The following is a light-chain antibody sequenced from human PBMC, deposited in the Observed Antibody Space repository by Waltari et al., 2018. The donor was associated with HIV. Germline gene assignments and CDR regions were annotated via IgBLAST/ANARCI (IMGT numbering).Light chain of an antibody. CDR2: EVS. Sequence: QSALTQPASVSGSPGQSITISCTGTSSDIGDYNYVSWYQQHPGQAPKLVIYEVSNRPSGISDRFSGSKSDITASLTISGLQAEDEADYYCNSYSSNSYILFGGGTKLTVL. V-gene: IGLV2-14*01. CDR1: SSDIGDYNY. J-gene: IGLJ2*01. CDR3: NSYSSNSYIL.